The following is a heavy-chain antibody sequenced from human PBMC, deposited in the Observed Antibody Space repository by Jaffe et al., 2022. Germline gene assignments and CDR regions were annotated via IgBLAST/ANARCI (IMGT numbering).Heavy chain of an antibody. CDR1: GYTFTSYY. CDR2: INPSGGST. J-gene: IGHJ4*02. CDR3: ARDRGTMIVVDYFDY. D-gene: IGHD3-22*01. Sequence: QVQLVQSGAEVKKPGASVKVSCKASGYTFTSYYMHWVRQAPGQGLEWMGIINPSGGSTSYAQKFQGRVTMTRDTSTSTVYMELSSLRSEDTAVYYCARDRGTMIVVDYFDYWGQGTLVTVSS. V-gene: IGHV1-46*01.